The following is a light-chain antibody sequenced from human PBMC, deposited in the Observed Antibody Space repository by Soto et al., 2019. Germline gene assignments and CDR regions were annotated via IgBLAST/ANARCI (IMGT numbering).Light chain of an antibody. J-gene: IGKJ3*01. CDR3: QQYNNGPT. V-gene: IGKV3-15*01. CDR1: QSVSSH. Sequence: EIVMPQSPATLSVSPGERATLSCRASQSVSSHLAWYQQTPGQAPRLLIYDTSTRATGIPARFSGSWSGTEFTLTISSLQSEDCAVYYGQQYNNGPTVGPGTKVDIK. CDR2: DTS.